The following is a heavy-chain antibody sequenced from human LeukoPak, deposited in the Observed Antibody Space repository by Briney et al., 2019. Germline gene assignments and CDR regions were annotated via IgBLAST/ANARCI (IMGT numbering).Heavy chain of an antibody. J-gene: IGHJ4*02. CDR1: GFTFSSYA. Sequence: GGSLRLSCAASGFTFSSYAMSWVRQAPGKGLEWVSSISGSGCSTCYADSVKGRFTISRDNSKNTLYLQMNSLRAEDTAVYYCAKDVSSGNLYYFDYWGQGTLVTVSS. V-gene: IGHV3-23*01. D-gene: IGHD6-19*01. CDR2: ISGSGCST. CDR3: AKDVSSGNLYYFDY.